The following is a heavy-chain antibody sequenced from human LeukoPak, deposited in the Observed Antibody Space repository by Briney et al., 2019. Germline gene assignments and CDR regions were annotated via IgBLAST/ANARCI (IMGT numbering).Heavy chain of an antibody. Sequence: GGSLRLSRAASGFTFSSYGMHWVRQAPGKGLEWVAFIRYDGSNKYYADSVKGRFTISRDNSKNTLYLQMNSLRAEDTAVYYCAKELYDSSGYFDYWGQGTLVTVSS. J-gene: IGHJ4*02. CDR2: IRYDGSNK. V-gene: IGHV3-30*02. CDR1: GFTFSSYG. D-gene: IGHD3-22*01. CDR3: AKELYDSSGYFDY.